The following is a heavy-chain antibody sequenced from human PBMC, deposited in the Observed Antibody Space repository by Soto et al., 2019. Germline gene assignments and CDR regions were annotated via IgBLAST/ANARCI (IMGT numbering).Heavy chain of an antibody. J-gene: IGHJ5*02. D-gene: IGHD3-22*01. CDR3: ARSGDFWSGQQPYYYDSTRLNWFDP. CDR2: IIPIFGTA. CDR1: GGTFSSYA. Sequence: GASVKVSCKASGGTFSSYAISWVRQAPGQGLEWMGGIIPIFGTANYAQKFQGRVTITADESTSTAYMELSSPRSEDTAVYYCARSGDFWSGQQPYYYDSTRLNWFDPWGQGTLVTVSS. V-gene: IGHV1-69*13.